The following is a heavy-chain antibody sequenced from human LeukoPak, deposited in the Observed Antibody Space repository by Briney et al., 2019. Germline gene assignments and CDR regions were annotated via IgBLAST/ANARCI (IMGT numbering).Heavy chain of an antibody. J-gene: IGHJ5*01. CDR3: ARGFELITFGGAFGKLNWFDS. D-gene: IGHD3-16*01. V-gene: IGHV3-7*05. CDR2: IKQDGSEK. Sequence: GGSLRLSCAAAGFNFSSYWMNWVRQAPGKGLEWVANIKQDGSEKYYVDSVKGRFTISRDNAKNSLYLQMYSLRAEDTAVYYCARGFELITFGGAFGKLNWFDSWGQGTLVTVSS. CDR1: GFNFSSYW.